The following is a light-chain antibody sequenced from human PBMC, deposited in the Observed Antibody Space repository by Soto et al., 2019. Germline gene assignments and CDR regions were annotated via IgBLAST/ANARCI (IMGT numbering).Light chain of an antibody. CDR1: QSFSSY. J-gene: IGKJ5*01. CDR3: QQRSNWPPVIT. Sequence: EIVLTQSPGTLSLSPGERATLSCRASQSFSSYLARYQQKPGQAPRLLIYDASKRATGIPARFSGRGSGTDFTLTISSLEPEDFAVYYCQQRSNWPPVITFGQGTRLEIK. V-gene: IGKV3-11*01. CDR2: DAS.